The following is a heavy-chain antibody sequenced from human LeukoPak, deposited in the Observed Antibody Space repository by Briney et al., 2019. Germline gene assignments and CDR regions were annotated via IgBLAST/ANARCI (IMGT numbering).Heavy chain of an antibody. CDR1: GGSISSYY. CDR3: ARHVEQRLTPFDY. J-gene: IGHJ4*02. CDR2: IYYSGST. D-gene: IGHD6-19*01. Sequence: SETLSLTCTVSGGSISSYYWSWIRQPPGKGLEWIGYIYYSGSTNYNPSLKSRVTISVDTSKNQFSLKLSSVTAADTAVYYCARHVEQRLTPFDYWGQGILATVSS. V-gene: IGHV4-59*08.